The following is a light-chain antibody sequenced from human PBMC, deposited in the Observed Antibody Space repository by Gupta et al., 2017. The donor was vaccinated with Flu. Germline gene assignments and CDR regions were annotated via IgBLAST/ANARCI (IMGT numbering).Light chain of an antibody. CDR1: PTISSNY. V-gene: IGKV3-20*01. Sequence: EIVLTQSPGTLSLSPGERATLSCRASPTISSNYLAWYQQKPGQAPSLLIYGASSRAAGIPDRFSGSGSGTEFTLTISSLEPDDFAVYYCQRYGTSPLTFGGGTKVEI. J-gene: IGKJ4*01. CDR2: GAS. CDR3: QRYGTSPLT.